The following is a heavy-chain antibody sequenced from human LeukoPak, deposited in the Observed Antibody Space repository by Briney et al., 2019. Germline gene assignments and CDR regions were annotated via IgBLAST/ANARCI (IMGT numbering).Heavy chain of an antibody. CDR3: AKDRMIVVVITTFDY. D-gene: IGHD3-22*01. Sequence: GGSLRLSCAASGFTFSSYAMSWVRQAPGKGLEWVSAISGSGGSTYYADSVKGRFTISRDNSKNTLYLQMNSLRAEDTAVYYCAKDRMIVVVITTFDYRGQGTLVTVSS. V-gene: IGHV3-23*01. CDR2: ISGSGGST. CDR1: GFTFSSYA. J-gene: IGHJ4*02.